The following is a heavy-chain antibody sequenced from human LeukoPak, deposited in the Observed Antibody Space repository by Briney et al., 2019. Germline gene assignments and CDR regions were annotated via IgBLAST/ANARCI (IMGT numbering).Heavy chain of an antibody. CDR2: ISGSGGST. V-gene: IGHV3-23*01. Sequence: GGSLRLSCAASGFTFSSYAMNWVCQAPGKGLEWVSTISGSGGSTYYADSVKGRFTISRDNSKNTLYLQMNSLRAEDTAVYYCAKSRNYGVDAFDIWGQGTRVTVSS. D-gene: IGHD3-16*01. CDR3: AKSRNYGVDAFDI. CDR1: GFTFSSYA. J-gene: IGHJ3*02.